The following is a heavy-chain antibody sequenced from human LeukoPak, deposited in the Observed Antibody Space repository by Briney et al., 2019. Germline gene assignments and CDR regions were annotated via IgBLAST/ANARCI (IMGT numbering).Heavy chain of an antibody. D-gene: IGHD4-23*01. Sequence: GGSLRLSCAASGFTFSSYWMHWVRQAPGKGLVWVSDIDSDGSSTSYADSVKGRFTISRDNAKNTLYLQMSSLRAEDTAVYYCARVRYGGNSFFDHWGQGTLVTVSS. CDR3: ARVRYGGNSFFDH. CDR1: GFTFSSYW. CDR2: IDSDGSST. V-gene: IGHV3-74*01. J-gene: IGHJ4*02.